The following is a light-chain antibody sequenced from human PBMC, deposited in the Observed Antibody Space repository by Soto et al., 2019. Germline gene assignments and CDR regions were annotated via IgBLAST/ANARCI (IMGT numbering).Light chain of an antibody. V-gene: IGKV3-11*01. Sequence: EIVLTQSPATLSLSPGERATLSCRASQSVSGFLAWYQQKSGQTPRLLIYDASNRASGIPARFSGSGSGTDFTLTISSLEPEDFAVYYCQHRSNWLGTFGPGTKVDIK. CDR3: QHRSNWLGT. J-gene: IGKJ3*01. CDR1: QSVSGF. CDR2: DAS.